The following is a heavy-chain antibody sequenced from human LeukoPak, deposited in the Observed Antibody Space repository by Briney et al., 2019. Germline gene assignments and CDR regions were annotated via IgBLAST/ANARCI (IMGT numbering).Heavy chain of an antibody. V-gene: IGHV4-59*08. D-gene: IGHD1/OR15-1a*01. J-gene: IGHJ4*02. CDR2: SSYSGST. Sequence: PSETLSLTCTVSGDSVSNYYWSWLRQPPGKRLEGIGHSSYSGSTKYNPSLNSRVTLSVDTSKNQLSLKLSSVTAADTAVYYCARHVGNTLYFLDYWGQGILATVSS. CDR1: GDSVSNYY. CDR3: ARHVGNTLYFLDY.